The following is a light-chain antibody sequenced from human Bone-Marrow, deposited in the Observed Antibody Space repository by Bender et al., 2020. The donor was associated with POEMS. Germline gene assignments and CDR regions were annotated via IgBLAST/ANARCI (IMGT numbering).Light chain of an antibody. V-gene: IGLV2-14*02. Sequence: QSALTQPASVSGSPGQSIAISCTGTNSDVGSYNLVSWYQQHPGKAPKLLIYEVRKRPSGVSNRFSGSKSGNTASLTIFGLQAEDEADYYCSSYSSSSTMWLFGGGTKLTVL. CDR3: SSYSSSSTMWL. CDR1: NSDVGSYNL. CDR2: EVR. J-gene: IGLJ3*02.